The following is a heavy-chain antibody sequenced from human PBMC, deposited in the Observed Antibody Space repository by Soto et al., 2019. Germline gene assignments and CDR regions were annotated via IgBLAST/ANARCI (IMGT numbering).Heavy chain of an antibody. CDR3: TTDDSSGMSFDY. CDR2: IKSKTDGGTT. J-gene: IGHJ4*02. V-gene: IGHV3-15*01. CDR1: GFTFSNAW. D-gene: IGHD3-22*01. Sequence: PGGSLRLSCAASGFTFSNAWMSWVRQAPGKGLEWVGRIKSKTDGGTTDYAAPVKGRFTISRDDSKNTLYLQMNSLKTEDTAVYYCTTDDSSGMSFDYWGQGTLVTVSS.